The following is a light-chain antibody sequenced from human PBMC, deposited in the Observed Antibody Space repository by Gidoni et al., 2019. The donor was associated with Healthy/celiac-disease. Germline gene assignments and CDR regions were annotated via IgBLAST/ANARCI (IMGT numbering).Light chain of an antibody. V-gene: IGLV1-40*01. CDR2: RNT. CDR3: QSYDSSLSGWV. CDR1: SSNIGAGYD. J-gene: IGLJ3*02. Sequence: QPVLTQPPSVPRAPGQTVTISCTGSSSNIGAGYDVHWYQQLPGTAPNLLIYRNTNRPSGVPDRFSGSKSGTSASLAITGLQAEDEADYYGQSYDSSLSGWVFGGGTKLTVL.